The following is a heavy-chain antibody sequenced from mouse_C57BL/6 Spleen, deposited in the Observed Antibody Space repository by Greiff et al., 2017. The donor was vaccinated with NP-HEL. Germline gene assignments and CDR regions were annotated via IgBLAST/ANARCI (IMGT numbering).Heavy chain of an antibody. D-gene: IGHD2-5*01. V-gene: IGHV1-80*01. J-gene: IGHJ1*03. CDR2: IYPGDGDT. Sequence: QVQLQQSGAELVKPGASVKISCKASGYAFSSYWMNWVKQRPGKGLEWIGQIYPGDGDTNYNGKFKGKATLTADKSSSTAYMQLSSLTSEDSAVYFCARWGLYSRGGSVGGTGTTVTVSS. CDR1: GYAFSSYW. CDR3: ARWGLYSRGGSV.